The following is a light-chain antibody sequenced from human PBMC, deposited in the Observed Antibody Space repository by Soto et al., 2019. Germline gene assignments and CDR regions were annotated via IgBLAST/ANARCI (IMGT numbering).Light chain of an antibody. CDR3: SSYTTTSTSLNV. CDR2: DVS. Sequence: QSALTQPASVSGSPGQSITISCSGTGSDVGGYDYVSWYQQPPDKAPKLLIYDVSNRPSGVSNRFSGSKSGNTASLTISGLQAEDEADYYCSSYTTTSTSLNVFGTGTKVTVL. V-gene: IGLV2-14*01. CDR1: GSDVGGYDY. J-gene: IGLJ1*01.